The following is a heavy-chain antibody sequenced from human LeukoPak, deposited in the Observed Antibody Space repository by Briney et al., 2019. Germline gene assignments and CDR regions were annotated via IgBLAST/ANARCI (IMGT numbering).Heavy chain of an antibody. J-gene: IGHJ4*02. CDR3: TSSFDY. Sequence: GGSLRLSCAASGFSFSSYAMSWVRQTPERGLERVSSISTRGASTYYADSVKGRFTVSRDNSKDTLYLQMNSLTAEDTALYYCTSSFDYWGQGILVTVSS. V-gene: IGHV3-23*01. CDR2: ISTRGAST. CDR1: GFSFSSYA. D-gene: IGHD2-2*01.